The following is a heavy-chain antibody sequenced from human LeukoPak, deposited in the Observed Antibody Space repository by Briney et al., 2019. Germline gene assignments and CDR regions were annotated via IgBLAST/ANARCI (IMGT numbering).Heavy chain of an antibody. V-gene: IGHV1-2*02. CDR1: GYTFTAYS. CDR3: ARDLDYYGSGSFFNI. CDR2: INPNSGGT. D-gene: IGHD3-10*01. J-gene: IGHJ3*02. Sequence: ASVEVSCKASGYTFTAYSMHWVRQAPGQGLEWMGWINPNSGGTNYAQKFQGRVTMTRDTSITTAYMELSGLRSDDTAVYYCARDLDYYGSGSFFNIWGQGTMVTVSS.